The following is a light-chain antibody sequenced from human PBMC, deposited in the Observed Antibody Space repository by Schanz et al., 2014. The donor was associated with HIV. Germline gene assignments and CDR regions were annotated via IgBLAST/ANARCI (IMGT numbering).Light chain of an antibody. CDR2: DNN. CDR1: TSNIGNSY. Sequence: QSVLTQPPSVSAAPGQKVTISCSGSTSNIGNSYVSWYQQLPRTAPKLLIYDNNQRPSGIPDRFSGSKSGTSATLAITGLQAGDEADYYCGTWDSSLSADVFGTGTKLTVL. CDR3: GTWDSSLSADV. J-gene: IGLJ1*01. V-gene: IGLV1-51*01.